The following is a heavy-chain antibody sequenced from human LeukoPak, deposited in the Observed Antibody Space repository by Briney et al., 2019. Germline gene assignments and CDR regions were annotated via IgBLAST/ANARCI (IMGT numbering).Heavy chain of an antibody. CDR2: ITGPGDGT. CDR3: AKRIYGWYQIDY. D-gene: IGHD6-19*01. Sequence: GGSLRLSCAASGFTFSGYAMSWVRQAPGKGLEWVSAITGPGDGTWYADSVQGRFTISRDSSKKTLYLQMNSLRAEDTAVYFCAKRIYGWYQIDYWGQGTLVTVSS. V-gene: IGHV3-23*01. CDR1: GFTFSGYA. J-gene: IGHJ4*02.